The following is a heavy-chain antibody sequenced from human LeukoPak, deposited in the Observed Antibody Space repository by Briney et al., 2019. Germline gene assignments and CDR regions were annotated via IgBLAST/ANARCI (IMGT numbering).Heavy chain of an antibody. CDR2: ISAYNGNT. J-gene: IGHJ5*02. D-gene: IGHD3-22*01. V-gene: IGHV1-18*01. CDR3: ATSYSSGYPNWFDP. CDR1: GYTFTSYG. Sequence: VASVKVSCKASGYTFTSYGISWVRQAPGQGLEWMGWISAYNGNTNYAQKLQGRVTMTTDTSTSTAYMELRSLRSDDTAVYYCATSYSSGYPNWFDPWGQGTLVTVSS.